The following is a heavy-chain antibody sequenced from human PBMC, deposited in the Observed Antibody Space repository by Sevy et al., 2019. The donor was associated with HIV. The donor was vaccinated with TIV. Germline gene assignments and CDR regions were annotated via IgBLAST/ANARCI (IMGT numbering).Heavy chain of an antibody. CDR1: GYSFTTYW. J-gene: IGHJ6*02. D-gene: IGHD3-10*01. CDR2: IYPGDSDI. V-gene: IGHV5-51*01. Sequence: GESLKISCRGSGYSFTTYWIAWVRQMPGKGLEWMGIIYPGDSDIRYSPSFQGQVTISADKSISAAYLQWNSLKASDTAMYYCARRGLRGGDYGMDVWGQGTAVTVSS. CDR3: ARRGLRGGDYGMDV.